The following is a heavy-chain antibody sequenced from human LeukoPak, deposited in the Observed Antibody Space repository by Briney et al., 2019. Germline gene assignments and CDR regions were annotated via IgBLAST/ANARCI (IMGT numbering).Heavy chain of an antibody. CDR2: IWYDGSNK. J-gene: IGHJ6*03. CDR3: ARDPLTLYCSSTSCYQAYYYMDV. D-gene: IGHD2-2*01. CDR1: GFTFSSYG. Sequence: GRSLRLSCAASGFTFSSYGMHWVRQAPGKGLEWVGVIWYDGSNKYYADSVKGRFTISRDNSRNPLYLQMNSLRAEDTAVYYCARDPLTLYCSSTSCYQAYYYMDVWGKGTTVTVSS. V-gene: IGHV3-33*01.